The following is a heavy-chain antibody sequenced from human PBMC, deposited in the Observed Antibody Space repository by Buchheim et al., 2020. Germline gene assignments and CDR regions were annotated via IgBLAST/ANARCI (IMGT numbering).Heavy chain of an antibody. D-gene: IGHD5-18*01. Sequence: QVQLQESGPGVVKPSGTLSLTCAVFGGSISSSNWWSWVRQPPGKGLEWIGEIYHSGSTTYNPSLRSRFAISVDKSKNQFSLRLTSVTAADTAVYYCANGEYSYGPFDYWGQGTL. CDR1: GGSISSSNW. V-gene: IGHV4-4*02. J-gene: IGHJ4*02. CDR2: IYHSGST. CDR3: ANGEYSYGPFDY.